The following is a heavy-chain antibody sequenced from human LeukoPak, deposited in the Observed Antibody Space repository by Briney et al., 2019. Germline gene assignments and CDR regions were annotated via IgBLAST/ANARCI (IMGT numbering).Heavy chain of an antibody. Sequence: GRSLRLSCAASGFTFSSYGMHWVRQAPGKGLEWVAVISYDGSNKYYADSVKGRFTISRGNSKNTLYLQMNSLRAEDTAVYYCVYLSSGYSDFYYFDYWGQGTLVTVSS. J-gene: IGHJ4*02. CDR3: VYLSSGYSDFYYFDY. D-gene: IGHD3-22*01. CDR1: GFTFSSYG. CDR2: ISYDGSNK. V-gene: IGHV3-30*03.